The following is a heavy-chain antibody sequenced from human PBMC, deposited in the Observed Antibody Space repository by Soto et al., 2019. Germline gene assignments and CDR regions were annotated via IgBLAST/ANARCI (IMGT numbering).Heavy chain of an antibody. D-gene: IGHD3-22*01. V-gene: IGHV1-69*02. J-gene: IGHJ4*02. CDR3: ARSPLWDDYDSDGLDN. Sequence: QVQLVQSGTEVKKPGSSVTVSCKASGGPYSKYSISWVRQAPGQGLEWMGRIIPIFDIPNYAQKFQGRVTITADKSTSTVYMDLSSLRSEDTAVYYCARSPLWDDYDSDGLDNWGQGTLVTVSS. CDR2: IIPIFDIP. CDR1: GGPYSKYS.